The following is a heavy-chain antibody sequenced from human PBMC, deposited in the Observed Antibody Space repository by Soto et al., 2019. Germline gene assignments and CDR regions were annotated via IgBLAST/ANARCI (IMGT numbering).Heavy chain of an antibody. CDR2: FDPEDGET. J-gene: IGHJ5*01. D-gene: IGHD6-13*01. V-gene: IGHV1-24*01. CDR3: ARDSAAGAYNWFDS. CDR1: GYTLTELF. Sequence: GASVKVSCKVSGYTLTELFMHWVRQAPGKGLEWMGGFDPEDGETIYAQKFQGRVTMTEDTSTETAYMELSSLRSEDTAVYCFARDSAAGAYNWFDSWGQGTLVTVSS.